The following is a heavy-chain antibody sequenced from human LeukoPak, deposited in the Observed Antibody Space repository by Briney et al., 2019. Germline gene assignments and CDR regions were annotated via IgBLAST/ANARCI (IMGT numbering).Heavy chain of an antibody. V-gene: IGHV3-48*02. J-gene: IGHJ4*02. CDR3: ARGPGTVVYFDY. D-gene: IGHD1-14*01. CDR1: GFTFSSYS. Sequence: PGGSLRLSCAASGFTFSSYSMNWVRQAPGKGLEWVSYISSSSSSTQYAESVKGRFTISRDNAKNSLYLQMNSLRDEDTAVYYCARGPGTVVYFDYWGQGSLVTVSS. CDR2: ISSSSSST.